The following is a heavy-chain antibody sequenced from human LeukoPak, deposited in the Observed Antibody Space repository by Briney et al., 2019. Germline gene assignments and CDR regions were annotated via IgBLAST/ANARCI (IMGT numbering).Heavy chain of an antibody. D-gene: IGHD2-2*01. J-gene: IGHJ6*02. Sequence: PSQTLSLTCTVSGGSISSGSYYWSWIRQPAGKGLEWIGRIHTSGSTNYNPSLKSRVTISVDTSKNQFSLKLSSVTAADTAVYYCARSIYIVVVPAAAYYYGMDVWGQGTTVTVSS. V-gene: IGHV4-61*02. CDR1: GGSISSGSYY. CDR3: ARSIYIVVVPAAAYYYGMDV. CDR2: IHTSGST.